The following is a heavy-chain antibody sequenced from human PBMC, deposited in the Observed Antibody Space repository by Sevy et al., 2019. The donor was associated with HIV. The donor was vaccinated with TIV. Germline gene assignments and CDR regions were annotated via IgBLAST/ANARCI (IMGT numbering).Heavy chain of an antibody. V-gene: IGHV3-48*01. Sequence: GGSLRLSCAASGFRFDRYSMNWVRQAPGKGLEWVSYISSGSSSINYADSVKDRFTISRDNAKKSLFLQMNSLRAEDTAVYYCARWPSIFGDVDGLNIWGQGTMVTVSS. CDR1: GFRFDRYS. D-gene: IGHD3-3*01. CDR3: ARWPSIFGDVDGLNI. CDR2: ISSGSSSI. J-gene: IGHJ3*02.